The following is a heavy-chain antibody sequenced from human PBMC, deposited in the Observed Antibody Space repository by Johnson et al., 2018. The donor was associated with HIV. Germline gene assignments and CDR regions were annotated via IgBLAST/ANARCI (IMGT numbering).Heavy chain of an antibody. J-gene: IGHJ3*02. Sequence: VQLVESGGVVVQPGGSLRLSCAASGFTFDDYAMHWVRQAPGKGLEWVGRIKSKTDGGTTDYAAPVKGRFTISRDDSKNTLYLQMNSLKIEDTAVYYCTDYNFWTKRAFDIWGQGTMVTVSS. D-gene: IGHD3-3*01. V-gene: IGHV3-15*01. CDR2: IKSKTDGGTT. CDR3: TDYNFWTKRAFDI. CDR1: GFTFDDYA.